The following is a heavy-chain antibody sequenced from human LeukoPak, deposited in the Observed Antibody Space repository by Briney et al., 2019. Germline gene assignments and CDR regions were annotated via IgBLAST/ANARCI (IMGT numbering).Heavy chain of an antibody. CDR1: GFDVSSHY. V-gene: IGHV3-21*01. D-gene: IGHD4-17*01. CDR2: ISSSSSYI. CDR3: ARNYGDHAN. Sequence: GGSLRLSCAASGFDVSSHYMNWVRQAPGKGLEWVSSISSSSSYIYYADSVKGRFTISRDNAKNSLYLQMNSLRAEDTAVYYCARNYGDHANWGLGTLVTVSS. J-gene: IGHJ4*02.